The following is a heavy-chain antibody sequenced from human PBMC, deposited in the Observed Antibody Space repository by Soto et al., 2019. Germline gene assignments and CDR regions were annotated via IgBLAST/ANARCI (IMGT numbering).Heavy chain of an antibody. Sequence: SETLSLTCTVYGGSIRSYYWSWIRQPSGKGLEWIGYIYYTGSNKYNPSLRSRATISFDASKNEISLQVRSATAADAAVYYCARDLNYYCSDGQCNWFDLWGKRNLVTVYS. V-gene: IGHV4-59*01. CDR1: GGSIRSYY. J-gene: IGHJ5*02. CDR2: IYYTGSN. D-gene: IGHD2-15*01. CDR3: ARDLNYYCSDGQCNWFDL.